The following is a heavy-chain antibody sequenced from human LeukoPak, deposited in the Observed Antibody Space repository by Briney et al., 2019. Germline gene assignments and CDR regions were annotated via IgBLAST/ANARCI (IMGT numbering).Heavy chain of an antibody. Sequence: GESLKISCKGSGYSFTSYWIGWVRQMPGKGLEWMGIIYPGDSDTRYSPSFQGQVIISADKSISTAYLQWSSLKASDTAMYYCARLRGSMVAAAGTNFDYWGQGTLVTVSS. D-gene: IGHD6-13*01. J-gene: IGHJ4*02. V-gene: IGHV5-51*01. CDR3: ARLRGSMVAAAGTNFDY. CDR2: IYPGDSDT. CDR1: GYSFTSYW.